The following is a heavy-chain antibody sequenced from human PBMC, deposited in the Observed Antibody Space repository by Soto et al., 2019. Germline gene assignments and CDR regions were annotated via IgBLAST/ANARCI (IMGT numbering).Heavy chain of an antibody. D-gene: IGHD4-17*01. CDR3: ARGGSLTTSVGFDY. CDR2: INSGGSTT. Sequence: GSLRLSCAASGFTFDTYWMHWVRQAPGKGLVWVSRINSGGSTTNYADSVKGRFTISRDNAKNTLYLQMSSLRAEDTAVYFCARGGSLTTSVGFDYWGRGTLVTVSS. V-gene: IGHV3-74*01. CDR1: GFTFDTYW. J-gene: IGHJ4*02.